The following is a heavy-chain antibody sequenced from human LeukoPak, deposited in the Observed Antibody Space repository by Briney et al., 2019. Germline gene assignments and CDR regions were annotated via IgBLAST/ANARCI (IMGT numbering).Heavy chain of an antibody. J-gene: IGHJ4*02. CDR3: ARAYIAAEGPLH. CDR1: GYTFTSYY. Sequence: ASVKVSCKASGYTFTSYYMHWARQAPGQGLEWMGMINPSGGSTRYAQKFQGRVTMTRDTSTSTVNMDLSSLRSEDTAVYYCARAYIAAEGPLHWGQGTLVTVS. D-gene: IGHD6-13*01. CDR2: INPSGGST. V-gene: IGHV1-46*01.